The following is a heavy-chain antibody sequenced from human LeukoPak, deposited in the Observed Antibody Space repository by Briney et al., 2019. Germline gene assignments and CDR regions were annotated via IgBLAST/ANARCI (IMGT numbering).Heavy chain of an antibody. V-gene: IGHV3-23*01. CDR3: AKSRSGSANWALQIFDN. J-gene: IGHJ4*02. D-gene: IGHD1-1*01. Sequence: HPGGSLRLSCAASGFTFSSYAMSWVRQAPGKGLEWVSAISGSSSTTFYADSVKGRFTISRDNSMDTLFLQMNSLRAEDTAVYFCAKSRSGSANWALQIFDNWGQGTLVTVSS. CDR2: ISGSSSTT. CDR1: GFTFSSYA.